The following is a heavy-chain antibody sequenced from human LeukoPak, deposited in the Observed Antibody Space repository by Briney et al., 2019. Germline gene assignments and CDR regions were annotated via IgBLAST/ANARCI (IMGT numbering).Heavy chain of an antibody. D-gene: IGHD2-2*01. CDR2: IYHSGST. CDR1: GYSISSGYY. Sequence: SETLSLTCAVSGYSISSGYYWGWIRQPPGKGLEGSGSIYHSGSTYYNPSLKSRVTISVDTSKNQFSLKLSSVTAADTAVYYCARYYRYQLLTYDAFDIWGQGTMVTVSS. J-gene: IGHJ3*02. V-gene: IGHV4-38-2*01. CDR3: ARYYRYQLLTYDAFDI.